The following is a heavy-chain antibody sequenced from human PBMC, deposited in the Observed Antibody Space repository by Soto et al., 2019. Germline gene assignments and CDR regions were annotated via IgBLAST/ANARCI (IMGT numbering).Heavy chain of an antibody. J-gene: IGHJ6*04. CDR1: GFTFSSYA. D-gene: IGHD2-15*01. V-gene: IGHV3-30*04. Sequence: PGGSLRLSCAASGFTFSSYAMHWVRQAPGKGLEWVAVISYYGRNKYYADSVKGRFTISRDNSKNTLYLEMNSLRVEDTAVYHCVRDTAYCSGGTCYSSHDMDVWANGKTVTFSA. CDR3: VRDTAYCSGGTCYSSHDMDV. CDR2: ISYYGRNK.